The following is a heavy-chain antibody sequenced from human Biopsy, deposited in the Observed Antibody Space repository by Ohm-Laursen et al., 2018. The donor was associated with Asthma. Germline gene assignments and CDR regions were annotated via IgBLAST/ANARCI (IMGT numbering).Heavy chain of an antibody. Sequence: TLSLTCAVSGASINSGGYSWDWIRQPPGKGLEWIGYLFYSGSTHYNPSLKSRVTISVDRSQRQFSLKVNSVTAADTAVYYCARMNTLIQAANYFSYAMDVWGQGTTVTVSS. CDR3: ARMNTLIQAANYFSYAMDV. CDR2: LFYSGST. V-gene: IGHV4-30-2*01. J-gene: IGHJ6*02. CDR1: GASINSGGYS. D-gene: IGHD3-9*01.